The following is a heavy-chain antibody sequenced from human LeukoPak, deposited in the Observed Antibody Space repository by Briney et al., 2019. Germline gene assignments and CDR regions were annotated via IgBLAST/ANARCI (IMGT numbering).Heavy chain of an antibody. CDR3: ATDAVGATGNAFDI. V-gene: IGHV1-24*01. CDR1: GYTPTELS. J-gene: IGHJ3*02. Sequence: ASVKVSCKVSGYTPTELSMHWVRQAPGKGLEWMGGFDPEDGETIYAQKFQGRVTMTEDTSTDTAYMELSSLRSEDTAVYYCATDAVGATGNAFDIWGQGTMVTVSS. D-gene: IGHD1-26*01. CDR2: FDPEDGET.